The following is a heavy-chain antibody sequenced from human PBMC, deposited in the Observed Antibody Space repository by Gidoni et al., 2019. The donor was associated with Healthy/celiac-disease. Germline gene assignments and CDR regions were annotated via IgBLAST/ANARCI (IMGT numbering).Heavy chain of an antibody. J-gene: IGHJ3*02. CDR1: GGTFSSSA. D-gene: IGHD4-17*01. V-gene: IGHV1-69*01. CDR2: IIPIVGTA. Sequence: QVQLVQSGAEVKKPGSSVKVSCKASGGTFSSSAISWVRQAPGPGLEWMGGIIPIVGTANYAKKVQGRVTITADESTSTAYMELSSLRSEDTAVYYCARVPDDYGDYRQVDIWGQGTMVTVSS. CDR3: ARVPDDYGDYRQVDI.